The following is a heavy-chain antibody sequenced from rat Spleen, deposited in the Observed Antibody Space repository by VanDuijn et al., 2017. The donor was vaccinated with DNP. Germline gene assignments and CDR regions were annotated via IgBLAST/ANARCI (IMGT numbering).Heavy chain of an antibody. CDR1: GFTFSDYY. CDR3: VXPDYXXGSYPFX. D-gene: IGHD1-12*02. V-gene: IGHV5-22*01. Sequence: EVQLVESGGGLVQPGRSLKLSCAASGFTFSDYYMAWVRQAPTKGLEWVAYISYDGGITAYGDSVKGRFTISRDNAKSTLYLQMNSLRSEDMAXXXCVXPDYXXGSYPFXWGPGTXXTVSS. J-gene: IGHJ1*01. CDR2: ISYDGGIT.